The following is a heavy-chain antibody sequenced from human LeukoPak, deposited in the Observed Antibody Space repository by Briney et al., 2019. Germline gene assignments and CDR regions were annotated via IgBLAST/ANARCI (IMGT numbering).Heavy chain of an antibody. Sequence: GGSLRLSCAASGFTFSSYSMNWVRQAPGKGLEWVSYISSSSSTIYYADSVKGRFTTSRDNAKNSLYLQMNSLRAEDTAVYYCARAKEAAGTDYFDYWGQGTLVTVSS. J-gene: IGHJ4*02. CDR3: ARAKEAAGTDYFDY. V-gene: IGHV3-48*01. CDR2: ISSSSSTI. CDR1: GFTFSSYS. D-gene: IGHD6-13*01.